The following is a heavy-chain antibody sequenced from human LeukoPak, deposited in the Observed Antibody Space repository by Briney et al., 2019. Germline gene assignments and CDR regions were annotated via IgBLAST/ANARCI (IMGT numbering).Heavy chain of an antibody. D-gene: IGHD6-13*01. CDR2: ISYDGSNK. V-gene: IGHV3-30*04. CDR3: VRDRYPYPGIAAAGACMDV. J-gene: IGHJ6*04. Sequence: PGGSLRLSCAASGFTFSSYAMHWVRQAPGKGLEWVAVISYDGSNKYYADSVKGRFTISRDNSKNTLYLQMNSLRAEDTAVYYCVRDRYPYPGIAAAGACMDVWGKGTTVTVSS. CDR1: GFTFSSYA.